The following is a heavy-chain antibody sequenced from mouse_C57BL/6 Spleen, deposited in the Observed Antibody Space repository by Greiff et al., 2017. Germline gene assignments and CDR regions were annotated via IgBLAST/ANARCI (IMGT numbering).Heavy chain of an antibody. CDR2: IDPETGGT. V-gene: IGHV1-15*01. CDR3: TRSRNYYGSSWDYAMDY. CDR1: GYTFTDYE. D-gene: IGHD1-1*01. Sequence: QVQLQQSGAELVRPGASVTLSCKASGYTFTDYEMHWVKQTPVHGLEWIGAIDPETGGTAYNQKFKGKAILTADKSSSTAYMELRSLTSEDSAVYYCTRSRNYYGSSWDYAMDYWGQGTSVTVSS. J-gene: IGHJ4*01.